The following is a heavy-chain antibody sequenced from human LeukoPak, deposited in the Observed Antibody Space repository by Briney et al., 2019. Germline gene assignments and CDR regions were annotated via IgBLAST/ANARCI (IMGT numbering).Heavy chain of an antibody. CDR3: AKDRRLYSSGLPDAFDI. V-gene: IGHV3-23*01. Sequence: GGSLRLSCAASGFTFSSYAMSWVRQAPGKGLEWVSAISGSGGSTYYADSVKGRFTISRDNSKNTLYLQMNSLRAEDTAVYYCAKDRRLYSSGLPDAFDIWGQGTMVTVSS. J-gene: IGHJ3*02. CDR2: ISGSGGST. CDR1: GFTFSSYA. D-gene: IGHD6-19*01.